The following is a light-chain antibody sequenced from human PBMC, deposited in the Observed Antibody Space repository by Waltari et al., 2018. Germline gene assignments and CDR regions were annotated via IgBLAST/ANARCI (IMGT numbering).Light chain of an antibody. V-gene: IGKV3-11*01. J-gene: IGKJ5*01. Sequence: EIVLTQSRATLSLSPGERATLSCKASQSVSINLAWYQQKPGQAPRLLIYAASSSATAIPASISGSQSVADFTLSISSLEPEDYAVYYCQQRNNWPPITLGQGTPLEIK. CDR2: AAS. CDR3: QQRNNWPPIT. CDR1: QSVSIN.